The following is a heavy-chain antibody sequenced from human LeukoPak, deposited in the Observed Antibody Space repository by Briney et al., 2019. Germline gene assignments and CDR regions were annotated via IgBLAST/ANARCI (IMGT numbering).Heavy chain of an antibody. CDR2: IYKNGGT. D-gene: IGHD3-10*01. J-gene: IGHJ4*02. CDR3: ARESGDYGSGDYFDHF. Sequence: PSETLSLTCSVSGGSLNNHHWTWIRQPAGKGLEWIGRIYKNGGTNYNPSLKSRVTMSIDTSRNQFSLRLSSVTAADTAVYYCARESGDYGSGDYFDHFWGQGILVTVSS. V-gene: IGHV4-4*07. CDR1: GGSLNNHH.